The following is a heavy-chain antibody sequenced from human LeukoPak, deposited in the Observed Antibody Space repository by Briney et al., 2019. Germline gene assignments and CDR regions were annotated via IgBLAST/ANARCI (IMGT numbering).Heavy chain of an antibody. J-gene: IGHJ4*02. V-gene: IGHV1-8*01. Sequence: ASVKDSCKASGYTFTSYDINWVRQATGQGLEWMGWMNPNSGNTGYAQKFQGRVTMTRNTSISTAYMELSSLRSEDTAVYYCARGRIASGVKYFDYWGQGTLVTVSS. CDR2: MNPNSGNT. CDR3: ARGRIASGVKYFDY. D-gene: IGHD6-25*01. CDR1: GYTFTSYD.